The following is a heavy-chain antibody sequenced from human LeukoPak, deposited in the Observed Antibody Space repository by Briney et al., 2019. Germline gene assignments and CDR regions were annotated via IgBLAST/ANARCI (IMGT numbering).Heavy chain of an antibody. J-gene: IGHJ4*02. Sequence: ASVHVSCKATGYTFTSYGISWVRQAPGQGLEWMGWISSNSDNTNYAQKLQGRDTMTTDTSTSTAYMELRSLRSDDTALYFCARDWGSIKVIADYWGQGTLVTVSS. D-gene: IGHD7-27*01. V-gene: IGHV1-18*01. CDR1: GYTFTSYG. CDR3: ARDWGSIKVIADY. CDR2: ISSNSDNT.